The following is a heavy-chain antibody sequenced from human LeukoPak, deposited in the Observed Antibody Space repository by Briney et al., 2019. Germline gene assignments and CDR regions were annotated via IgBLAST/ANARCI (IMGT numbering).Heavy chain of an antibody. D-gene: IGHD3-3*01. J-gene: IGHJ6*03. CDR1: GYTFTGYY. V-gene: IGHV1-2*02. CDR2: INPDSGGT. Sequence: GASVKVSCKASGYTFTGYYLHWVRQAPGQGLEWMGWINPDSGGTNYTQKFQGRVTMTRDTSITTAYMELSRLRSEDTAVYYCARGRITIFGVVSFKYYMDVWGKGTTVTVSS. CDR3: ARGRITIFGVVSFKYYMDV.